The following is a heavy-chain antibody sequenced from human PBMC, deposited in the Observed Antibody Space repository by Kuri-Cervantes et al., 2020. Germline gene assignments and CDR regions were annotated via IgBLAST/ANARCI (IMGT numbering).Heavy chain of an antibody. CDR2: IKQDGSGK. CDR3: ARDIVVVPAAISVGQELVDY. J-gene: IGHJ4*02. V-gene: IGHV3-7*01. CDR1: GFTFSSYW. Sequence: GESLKISCAASGFTFSSYWMSWVRQAPGKGLEWVANIKQDGSGKYYVDSVKGRFTISRDNAKNSLYLQMNSLRAEDTAVYYCARDIVVVPAAISVGQELVDYWGQGTLVTVSS. D-gene: IGHD2-2*02.